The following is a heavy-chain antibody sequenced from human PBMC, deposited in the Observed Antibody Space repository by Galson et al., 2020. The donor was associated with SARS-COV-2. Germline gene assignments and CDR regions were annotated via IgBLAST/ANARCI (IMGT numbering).Heavy chain of an antibody. CDR1: GGSISSSSYY. CDR2: IYYSGST. D-gene: IGHD2-15*01. CDR3: ARQLAGYGSGGSCSSGLRFDY. J-gene: IGHJ4*02. Sequence: ETSETLSLTCTVSGGSISSSSYYWGWIRQPPGKGLEWIGSIYYSGSTYYNPSLKSRVTISVDTSKNQFSLKLSSVTAADTAVYYCARQLAGYGSGGSCSSGLRFDYWGQGTLVTVSA. V-gene: IGHV4-39*01.